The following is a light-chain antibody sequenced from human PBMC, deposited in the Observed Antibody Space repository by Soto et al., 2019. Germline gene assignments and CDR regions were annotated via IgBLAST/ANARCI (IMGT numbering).Light chain of an antibody. J-gene: IGLJ1*01. Sequence: QSVLTQPASVSGSPGQSITISCTGTSSDVGNYDYVSWYQQYPGKAPKLVIYGVSYRPSGVSNRFSGSKSGNKASLTISGLQAEDEADYYCCSWTTGSTLYVFGTGTKVTVL. CDR1: SSDVGNYDY. CDR2: GVS. V-gene: IGLV2-14*01. CDR3: CSWTTGSTLYV.